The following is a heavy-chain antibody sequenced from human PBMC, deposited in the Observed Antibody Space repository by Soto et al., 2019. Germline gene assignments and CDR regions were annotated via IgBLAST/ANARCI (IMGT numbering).Heavy chain of an antibody. Sequence: GASVKVSCKTSGYTFTGYAMHWVRQAPGQRLEWMGWINAGNGNTKYSQKFQGRVTITRDTSASTAYMELSSLRSEDTAVYYCARAVAVAAGDYWGPGTQVTVSS. J-gene: IGHJ4*02. V-gene: IGHV1-3*01. CDR1: GYTFTGYA. D-gene: IGHD6-19*01. CDR3: ARAVAVAAGDY. CDR2: INAGNGNT.